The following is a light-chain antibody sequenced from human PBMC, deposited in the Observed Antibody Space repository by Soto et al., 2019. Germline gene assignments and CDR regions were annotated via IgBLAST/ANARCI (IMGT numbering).Light chain of an antibody. CDR2: RDS. V-gene: IGLV1-47*01. J-gene: IGLJ3*02. Sequence: QSVLTQPPSASGTPGQRVTISCSESSSSIGSNYIYWYQQLPGTAPKLLIYRDSQRPSGVPDRFSGSKSGTSASLAISGLRSEDEADYYCSSYKFSTTLRVFGGGTKLTVL. CDR1: SSSIGSNY. CDR3: SSYKFSTTLRV.